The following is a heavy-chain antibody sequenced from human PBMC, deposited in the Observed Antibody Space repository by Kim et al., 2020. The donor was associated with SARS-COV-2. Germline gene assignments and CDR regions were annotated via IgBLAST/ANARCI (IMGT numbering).Heavy chain of an antibody. CDR3: ARDLGAMATMGGYYYYGMDV. D-gene: IGHD5-12*01. CDR2: IYYSGST. CDR1: GGSISSYY. V-gene: IGHV4-59*01. Sequence: SETLSLTCTVSGGSISSYYWSWIRQPPGKGLEWIGYIYYSGSTNYNPSLKSRVTISVDTSKNQFSLKLSSVTAADTAVYYCARDLGAMATMGGYYYYGMDVWGQGTTVTVSS. J-gene: IGHJ6*02.